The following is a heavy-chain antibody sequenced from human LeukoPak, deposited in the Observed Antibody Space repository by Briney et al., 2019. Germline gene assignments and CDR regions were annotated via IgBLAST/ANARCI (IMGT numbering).Heavy chain of an antibody. D-gene: IGHD3-22*01. J-gene: IGHJ4*02. CDR1: GGSISCYY. CDR2: IYYSGST. V-gene: IGHV4-59*01. Sequence: SETLSLTCTVSGGSISCYYWSWIRQPPGKGLEWIGYIYYSGSTNYNPSLKSRVTISVDTSKNQFSLKLSSVTAADTAVYYCARDYDSSGYYWGYWGQGTLVTVSS. CDR3: ARDYDSSGYYWGY.